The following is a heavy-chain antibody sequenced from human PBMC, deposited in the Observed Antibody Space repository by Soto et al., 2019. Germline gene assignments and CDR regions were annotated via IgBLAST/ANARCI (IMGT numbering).Heavy chain of an antibody. CDR2: IWADGINE. CDR3: ARERTFGDNKHNYMDV. V-gene: IGHV3-33*01. D-gene: IGHD3-10*01. CDR1: EFTFSRHG. J-gene: IGHJ6*03. Sequence: QVQLVESGGGVVQPGRSLRLSCAASEFTFSRHGMHWVRQAPGKGLQWVGVIWADGINEVYADYVKGRFIISRENSKNILYLQMNSLRAEDTAVYYGARERTFGDNKHNYMDVWGTGVTVTVSS.